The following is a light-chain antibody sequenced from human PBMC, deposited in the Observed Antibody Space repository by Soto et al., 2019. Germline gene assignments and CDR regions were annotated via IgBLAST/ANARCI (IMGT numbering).Light chain of an antibody. V-gene: IGKV3-11*01. CDR3: HQRQSWPRT. Sequence: IVLTQSPVTLSLSPGERATLSCGASQYINTRLAWYQHRPGQAPRLLIYQTSLRAAGIPARFSASGSGTDFTLTISDVQPEDFALYYCHQRQSWPRTFGQGTKVDIK. J-gene: IGKJ1*01. CDR1: QYINTR. CDR2: QTS.